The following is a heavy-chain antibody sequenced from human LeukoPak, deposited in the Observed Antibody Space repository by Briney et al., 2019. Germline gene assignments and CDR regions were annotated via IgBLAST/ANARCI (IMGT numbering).Heavy chain of an antibody. CDR3: ARDSLLRGSGWDYWYFDL. J-gene: IGHJ2*01. D-gene: IGHD6-25*01. CDR2: MHDSGST. Sequence: PSETLSLTCTVSGGSVSNGNYYWSWIRQPPGKGLEWIGNMHDSGSTNYNPSLKSRVTIAVDTSMNQFSLLLTSATAAETAVYYCARDSLLRGSGWDYWYFDLWGRGTLVTVSS. CDR1: GGSVSNGNYY. V-gene: IGHV4-61*01.